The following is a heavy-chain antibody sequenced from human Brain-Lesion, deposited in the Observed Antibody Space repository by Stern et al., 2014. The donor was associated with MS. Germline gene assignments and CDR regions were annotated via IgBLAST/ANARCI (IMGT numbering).Heavy chain of an antibody. D-gene: IGHD3-3*01. CDR3: ARDQRGITIFGVVTDYYYLGMDV. CDR2: INPNTGGT. V-gene: IGHV1-2*02. CDR1: GYIFTGYY. J-gene: IGHJ6*02. Sequence: VQLVQSGAEVKKPGASVKVSCKTSGYIFTGYYIHWVRQAPGHGLEWMAWINPNTGGTKYAQTFQGRVTMSRDTSISTAYVELSSLTSDDTAVYYCARDQRGITIFGVVTDYYYLGMDVWGQGTTVTVSS.